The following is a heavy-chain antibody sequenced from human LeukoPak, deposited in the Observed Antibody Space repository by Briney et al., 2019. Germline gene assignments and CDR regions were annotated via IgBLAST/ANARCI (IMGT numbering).Heavy chain of an antibody. CDR3: ARDAPMIVVVNALDY. CDR2: IRYDGSNK. V-gene: IGHV3-30*02. D-gene: IGHD3-22*01. CDR1: GFTFSSYG. Sequence: GGSLRLSCAAYGFTFSSYGMHWVRQAPGKGLEWVAFIRYDGSNKYYADSVKGRFTISRDNSKNTLYLQMNSLRAEDTAVYYCARDAPMIVVVNALDYWGQGTLVTVSS. J-gene: IGHJ4*02.